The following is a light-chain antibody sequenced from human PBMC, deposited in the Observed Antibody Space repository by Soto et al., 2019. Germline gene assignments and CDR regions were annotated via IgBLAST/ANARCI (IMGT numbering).Light chain of an antibody. V-gene: IGLV3-27*01. CDR2: KDT. CDR1: LLAKTY. CDR3: YSATDDHVVL. Sequence: SYELTQPSSVSVSPGQTARITCSGDLLAKTYARWFHQRPGQAPVLLIYKDTERPSGIPERFSGSSSGSTVTLTISGAQVDDEGHYYCYSATDDHVVLFGGGTKVTVL. J-gene: IGLJ3*02.